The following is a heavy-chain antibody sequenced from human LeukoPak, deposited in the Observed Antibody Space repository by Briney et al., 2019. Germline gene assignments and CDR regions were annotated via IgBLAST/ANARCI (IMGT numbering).Heavy chain of an antibody. Sequence: SVKVSCKASGGTFSSYAISWVRQAPGQGLEWMGGIIPIFGTANYAQKFQGRVTITADESTSTAYMELSSLRSEDTAVYYCARGGGIVVVVTDTNWFDPWGQGTLVTVSS. CDR2: IIPIFGTA. D-gene: IGHD2-21*01. V-gene: IGHV1-69*13. CDR1: GGTFSSYA. J-gene: IGHJ5*02. CDR3: ARGGGIVVVVTDTNWFDP.